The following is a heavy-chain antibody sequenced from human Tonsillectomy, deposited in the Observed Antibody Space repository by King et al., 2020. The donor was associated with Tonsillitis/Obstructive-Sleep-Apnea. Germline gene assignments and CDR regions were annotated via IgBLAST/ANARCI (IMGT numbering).Heavy chain of an antibody. Sequence: VQLVESGGGLVQPGGSLRLSCAASGFTFSSYDMHWVRQATGKGLEWVSAIVTAGDTYYPGSVKGRFTISRENAKNSLYLQMNSLRAGDTAVYYCARFRSGEIYAFDIWGQGTMVTVSS. CDR2: IVTAGDT. J-gene: IGHJ3*02. CDR3: ARFRSGEIYAFDI. CDR1: GFTFSSYD. V-gene: IGHV3-13*04. D-gene: IGHD5-12*01.